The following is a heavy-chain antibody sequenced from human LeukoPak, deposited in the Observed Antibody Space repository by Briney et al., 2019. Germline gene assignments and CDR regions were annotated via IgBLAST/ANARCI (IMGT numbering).Heavy chain of an antibody. CDR3: ARDQSTMVRGVMGN. Sequence: GGSLRLSCAVSGLIFRSYWMSWVRQAPGKGLEWVSYISSSGSTIYYADSVKGRFTISRDNAKNSLYLQMNSLRAEDTAVYYCARDQSTMVRGVMGNWGQGTLVTVSS. J-gene: IGHJ4*02. CDR1: GLIFRSYW. V-gene: IGHV3-48*04. CDR2: ISSSGSTI. D-gene: IGHD3-10*01.